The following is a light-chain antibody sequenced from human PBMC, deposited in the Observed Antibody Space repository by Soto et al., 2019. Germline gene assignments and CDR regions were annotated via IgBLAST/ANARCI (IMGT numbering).Light chain of an antibody. CDR2: GAS. Sequence: EIVLPQSPGTLSLSPGERATISCRASQRVSSRFLAWYQQKPGQAPRLLMYGASSRATGIPDRFSGTGSGTDCTRTISRLEPEDVAVYYCQQYGSSPYTFGLGTKLEIK. J-gene: IGKJ2*01. V-gene: IGKV3-20*01. CDR1: QRVSSRF. CDR3: QQYGSSPYT.